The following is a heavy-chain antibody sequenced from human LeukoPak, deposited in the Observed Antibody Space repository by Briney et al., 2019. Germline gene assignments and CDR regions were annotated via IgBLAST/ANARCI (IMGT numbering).Heavy chain of an antibody. J-gene: IGHJ3*02. V-gene: IGHV3-74*01. CDR3: ARAPPSSGYSYHFDI. CDR2: IYIDGTGT. Sequence: GGSLRLSCAASGFTFSNYWMHWVRQAPVKGLVWVSRIYIDGTGTFYADSVKGRFTISRDNAKNTLYLQMNSLRVEDTAVYYCARAPPSSGYSYHFDIWGQGTMVTVSS. D-gene: IGHD5-18*01. CDR1: GFTFSNYW.